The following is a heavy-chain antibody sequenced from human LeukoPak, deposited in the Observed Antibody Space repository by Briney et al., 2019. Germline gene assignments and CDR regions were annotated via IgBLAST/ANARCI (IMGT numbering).Heavy chain of an antibody. D-gene: IGHD3-22*01. CDR1: GFTFSSYW. CDR3: ARDRPFRDYYDSSGLADY. CDR2: INSDGSST. J-gene: IGHJ4*02. V-gene: IGHV3-74*01. Sequence: GGSLRLSCAASGFTFSSYWMHWVRQAPGKGLVWVSRINSDGSSTSYADSVEGRFTISRDNAKNTLYLQMNSLRAEDTAVYYCARDRPFRDYYDSSGLADYWGQGTLATVSS.